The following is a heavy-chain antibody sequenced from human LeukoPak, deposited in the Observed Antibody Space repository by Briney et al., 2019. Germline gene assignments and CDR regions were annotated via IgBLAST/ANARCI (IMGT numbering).Heavy chain of an antibody. CDR3: ARVHSGVFGSYWYFDL. CDR2: ISSSRRNM. D-gene: IGHD3-10*01. CDR1: GFLFSTYT. J-gene: IGHJ2*01. Sequence: GGSLRLSCEASGFLFSTYTMTWVRQAPGKGLEWVSAISSSRRNMSYADSVRGRFTISRDNAQRSLYLQMDSLRVEDTATYYCARVHSGVFGSYWYFDLWGRGTLVAASS. V-gene: IGHV3-21*01.